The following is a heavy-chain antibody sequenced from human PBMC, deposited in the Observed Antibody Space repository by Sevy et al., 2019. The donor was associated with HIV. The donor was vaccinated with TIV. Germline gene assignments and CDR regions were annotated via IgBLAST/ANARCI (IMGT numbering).Heavy chain of an antibody. J-gene: IGHJ4*02. CDR2: ITGSGTTL. CDR3: ARDLTPRETYIDY. V-gene: IGHV3-11*01. D-gene: IGHD3-9*01. CDR1: GFIFSDYF. Sequence: GRSLRLSCTASGFIFSDYFMMWIRRAPGKGLEWISYITGSGTTLYYADSVKGRFTISRDNSKNSLYLQMNSLRAEDTAIYYCARDLTPRETYIDYWGQGTLVTVSS.